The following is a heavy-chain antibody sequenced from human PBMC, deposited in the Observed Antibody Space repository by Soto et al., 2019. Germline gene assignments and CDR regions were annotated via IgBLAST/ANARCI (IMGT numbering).Heavy chain of an antibody. V-gene: IGHV3-15*01. D-gene: IGHD4-17*01. CDR3: TTDLAVTQADDAFDI. CDR1: GFTFSNAW. J-gene: IGHJ3*02. Sequence: EVQLVESGGGLVKPGGSLRLSCAASGFTFSNAWMSWVRQAPGKGLEWVGRIKSKTDGGTTDYAAPVKGRFTISRDDSKNTLYLQMNSLKTEDTAVYYCTTDLAVTQADDAFDIWGQGTMVTVSS. CDR2: IKSKTDGGTT.